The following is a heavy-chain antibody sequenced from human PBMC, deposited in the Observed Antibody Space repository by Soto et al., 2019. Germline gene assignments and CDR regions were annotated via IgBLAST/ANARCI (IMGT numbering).Heavy chain of an antibody. Sequence: QVQLQQWGAGLLKPSETLSLTCAVYGGSFSGYYWSWIRQTPGKGREWVGEINHSGSTNYNPSLTSRVTIAVDTSKNQFSLKLSSVTAADTAGYYWARDYSRSSVIWFDPWGQGTLVTVSS. CDR3: ARDYSRSSVIWFDP. CDR2: INHSGST. V-gene: IGHV4-34*01. D-gene: IGHD6-6*01. CDR1: GGSFSGYY. J-gene: IGHJ5*02.